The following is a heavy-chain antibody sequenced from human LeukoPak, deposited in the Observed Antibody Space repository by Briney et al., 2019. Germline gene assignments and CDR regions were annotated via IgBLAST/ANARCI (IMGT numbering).Heavy chain of an antibody. D-gene: IGHD1/OR15-1a*01. CDR3: ARVGTGTRSFDS. CDR1: GYTFTTHD. CDR2: ISAYNGYT. J-gene: IGHJ4*02. Sequence: ASVKVSCKTSGYTFTTHDINWVRQAPGQGLEWMGRISAYNGYTNYGRRFQGRVTMTTDTFTNTAYMELRSLRSDDTAVYYCARVGTGTRSFDSWGQGTLVTVSS. V-gene: IGHV1-18*01.